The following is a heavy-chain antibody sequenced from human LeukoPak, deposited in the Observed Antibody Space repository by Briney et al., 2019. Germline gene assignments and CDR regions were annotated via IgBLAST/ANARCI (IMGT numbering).Heavy chain of an antibody. D-gene: IGHD3-22*01. CDR3: ARAGWVITSGIDY. CDR1: GYSISRGYY. Sequence: SETLSLTCGVSGYSISRGYYWAWIRQPPGKGLEWIGTIYHTGSTYYTPSLGSRVTISVDTSKNEFSLNLNSVTAADTAVYYCARAGWVITSGIDYWGQGALVTVSS. J-gene: IGHJ4*02. V-gene: IGHV4-38-2*01. CDR2: IYHTGST.